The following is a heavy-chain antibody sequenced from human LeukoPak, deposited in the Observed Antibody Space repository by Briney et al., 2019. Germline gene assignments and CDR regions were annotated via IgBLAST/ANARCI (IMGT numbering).Heavy chain of an antibody. CDR2: INPNSGGT. J-gene: IGHJ5*02. Sequence: ASVKVSCKASGYTLTGYYMHWVRQAPGQGLEWMGWINPNSGGTNYAQKFQGRVTMTRDTSISTAYMELSRLRSDDTAVYYCARGQTDSSSWYWFDPWGQGTLVTVSS. D-gene: IGHD6-13*01. V-gene: IGHV1-2*02. CDR1: GYTLTGYY. CDR3: ARGQTDSSSWYWFDP.